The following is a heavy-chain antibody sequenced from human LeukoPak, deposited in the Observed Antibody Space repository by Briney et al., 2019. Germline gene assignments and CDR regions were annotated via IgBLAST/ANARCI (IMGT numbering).Heavy chain of an antibody. CDR1: GYTFTSYD. CDR2: MNPKSGNT. J-gene: IGHJ6*02. CDR3: ARGRSKIAAAALDYYYYGMDV. V-gene: IGHV1-8*03. Sequence: ASVKVSCKASGYTFTSYDINWVRQAAGQGLEWMGWMNPKSGNTGYAQKFQGRVTITRNTSISTAYMELSSLRSEDTAVYYCARGRSKIAAAALDYYYYGMDVWGQGTTVTVSS. D-gene: IGHD6-13*01.